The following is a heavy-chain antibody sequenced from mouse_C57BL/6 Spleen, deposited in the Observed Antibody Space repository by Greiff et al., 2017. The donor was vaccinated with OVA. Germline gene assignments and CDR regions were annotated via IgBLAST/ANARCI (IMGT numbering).Heavy chain of an antibody. V-gene: IGHV1-50*01. Sequence: VKLMESGAELVKPGASVKLSCKASGYTFTSYWMQWVKQRPGQGLEWIGEIDPSDSYTNYNQKFKGKATLTVDTSSSTAYMQLSSLTSEDSAVYYCARPSTAQATYWGQGTSVTVSS. CDR3: ARPSTAQATY. CDR1: GYTFTSYW. CDR2: IDPSDSYT. J-gene: IGHJ4*01. D-gene: IGHD3-2*02.